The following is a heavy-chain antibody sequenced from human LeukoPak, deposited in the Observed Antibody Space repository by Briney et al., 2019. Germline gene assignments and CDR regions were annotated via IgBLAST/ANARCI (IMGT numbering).Heavy chain of an antibody. CDR2: ISGSGGST. Sequence: PGGSLRLSCEGSGFTFSSYWMNWVRQAPGKGLEWVSAISGSGGSTYYADSVKGRFTISRDNSKNTLYLQMNSLRAEDTAVYYCAKSGYNRFDYWGQGTLVTVSS. CDR3: AKSGYNRFDY. J-gene: IGHJ4*02. V-gene: IGHV3-23*01. CDR1: GFTFSSYW. D-gene: IGHD5-24*01.